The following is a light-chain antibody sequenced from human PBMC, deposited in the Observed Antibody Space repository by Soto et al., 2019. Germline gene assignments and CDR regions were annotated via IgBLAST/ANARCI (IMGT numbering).Light chain of an antibody. CDR3: QQYNNWPFIT. CDR2: GVS. V-gene: IGKV3-15*01. Sequence: EIVLTQSPGTLSLSPGERATLSCRASQSVSSKLAWFQQKPGQAPSLLIYGVSTRATGVQVRFSGSGSGTEFTLTISSLQSEDFAVYYCQQYNNWPFITFGQGTRLENK. J-gene: IGKJ5*01. CDR1: QSVSSK.